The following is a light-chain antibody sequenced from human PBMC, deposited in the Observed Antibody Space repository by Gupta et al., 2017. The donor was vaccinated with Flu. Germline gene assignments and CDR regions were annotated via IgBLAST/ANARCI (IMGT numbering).Light chain of an antibody. CDR3: QNWGTGILV. J-gene: IGLJ3*02. V-gene: IGLV4-69*01. CDR2: VDTDGRQ. CDR1: SGHSAYP. Sequence: QLVLPQPPSASASLGASVKLPCPLNSGHSAYPIAWHQQHPEKGPRFLMKVDTDGRQRRGDAIPSLSSGSTSGAEPYLIIASLEAEDDYDYYSQNWGTGILVFGGGTKLTVL.